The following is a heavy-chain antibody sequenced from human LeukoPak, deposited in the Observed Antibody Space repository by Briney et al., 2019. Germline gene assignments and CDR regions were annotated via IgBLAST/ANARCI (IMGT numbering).Heavy chain of an antibody. Sequence: SVKLSCKASGGTFTSYAISWVRQAPGQGLEWMGRIIPILGIANYAQKFQGRVTITADKSTSTAYMELNSLRAEDTAVYYCAKDAPRFLEWLSSPPDVWGQGTTVTVSS. J-gene: IGHJ6*02. D-gene: IGHD3-3*01. CDR3: AKDAPRFLEWLSSPPDV. CDR2: IIPILGIA. CDR1: GGTFTSYA. V-gene: IGHV1-69*04.